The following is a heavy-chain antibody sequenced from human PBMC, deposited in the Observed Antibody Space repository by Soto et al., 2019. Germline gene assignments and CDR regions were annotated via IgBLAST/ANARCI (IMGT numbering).Heavy chain of an antibody. D-gene: IGHD1-26*01. CDR1: GYTPTNYD. CDR3: ARTLYRSGTYYAFDN. CDR2: ISAYNGNT. Sequence: QVHLVQSGAEVKTPGASVKVSCQTSGYTPTNYDIGWVRQAPGQGLEWMGWISAYNGNTNYAQKLPCTITMTTDTPTRTAYMELRSLRSDDTDIYYCARTLYRSGTYYAFDNWGQGTLVTVSS. J-gene: IGHJ4*02. V-gene: IGHV1-18*01.